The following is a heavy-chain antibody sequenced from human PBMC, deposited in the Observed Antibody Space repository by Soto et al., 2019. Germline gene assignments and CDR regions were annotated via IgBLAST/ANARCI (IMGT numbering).Heavy chain of an antibody. CDR2: ISSSGTTI. V-gene: IGHV3-48*03. J-gene: IGHJ4*02. Sequence: EVQLVESGGGLVQPGGSLRLYCVASEFTFSSYEMNWVRQAPGKGLEWVSYISSSGTTIYYTDSVKVRFTISRDNAKKSLYLQMNSLRAEDTALYYCVRFGGAAAGPGDYWGQGTLVTVSS. D-gene: IGHD6-13*01. CDR3: VRFGGAAAGPGDY. CDR1: EFTFSSYE.